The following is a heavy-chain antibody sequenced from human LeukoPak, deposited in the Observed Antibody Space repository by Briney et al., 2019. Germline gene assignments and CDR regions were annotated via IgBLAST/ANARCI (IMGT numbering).Heavy chain of an antibody. CDR1: GFTFSSYW. CDR2: ISSSSSYI. Sequence: GGSLRLSCAASGFTFSSYWMSWVRQAPGKGLEWVSSISSSSSYIYYADSVKGRFTISRDNAKNSLYLQMNSLRAEDTAVYYCARNPLYDFWSGYYGYYYYYMDVWGKGTTVTVSS. D-gene: IGHD3-3*01. J-gene: IGHJ6*03. CDR3: ARNPLYDFWSGYYGYYYYYMDV. V-gene: IGHV3-21*01.